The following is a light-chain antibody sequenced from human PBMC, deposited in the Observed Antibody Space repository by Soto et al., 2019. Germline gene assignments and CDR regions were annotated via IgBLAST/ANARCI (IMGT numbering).Light chain of an antibody. V-gene: IGKV3-20*01. CDR2: GAS. J-gene: IGKJ1*01. Sequence: IVLTQSPCTQSFSQGERATVTCSVSQSVSSSYLACYQQKPGQAPRLLIYGASSRATGIPDRFSGSGSGTDFTLTISRLEPEDFATYYCLQHNSYPWTFGQGTKVDIK. CDR3: LQHNSYPWT. CDR1: QSVSSSY.